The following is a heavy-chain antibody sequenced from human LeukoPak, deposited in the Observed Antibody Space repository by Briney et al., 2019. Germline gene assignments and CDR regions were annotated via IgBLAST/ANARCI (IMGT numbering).Heavy chain of an antibody. Sequence: PSETLSLTCAVYSGSFGTSYWSWIRQPPGKGLEWIGQIHLFESTEINHTGFTNYNPSLRGRVTISADKAKNQFSLRLASVTATDTAMYYCARVLGSGGFRCFDLWGRGTLVTVSS. CDR2: INHTGFT. CDR1: SGSFGTSY. D-gene: IGHD6-25*01. V-gene: IGHV4-34*01. J-gene: IGHJ2*01. CDR3: ARVLGSGGFRCFDL.